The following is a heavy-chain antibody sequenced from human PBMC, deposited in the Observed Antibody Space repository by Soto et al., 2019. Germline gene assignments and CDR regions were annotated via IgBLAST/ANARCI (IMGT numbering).Heavy chain of an antibody. CDR1: GGFISSSSYF. J-gene: IGHJ5*02. CDR3: CRRAPEGFDP. Sequence: SETLSLTCTISGGFISSSSYFWAWFRQSPGKGLEWIGSIDYTGTTYNNPSLKSRVTMSVDTSKNHFSLKVDSVTAADTALYYCCRRAPEGFDPWGQGTLVTVSS. CDR2: IDYTGTT. V-gene: IGHV4-39*02.